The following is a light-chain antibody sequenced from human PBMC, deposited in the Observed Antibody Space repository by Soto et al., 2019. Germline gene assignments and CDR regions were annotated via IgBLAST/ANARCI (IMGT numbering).Light chain of an antibody. V-gene: IGKV3D-20*02. CDR1: HSVSSNY. Sequence: EIGLTQSSGTLSLSPGARATLSCGASHSVSSNYLAWYQQKPGQAPRLLIYDASNRATGIPDRFSGSGSATDFTPTISSLEPEDFAVYYCQQRSNWPPITFGQGTRLEIK. J-gene: IGKJ5*01. CDR3: QQRSNWPPIT. CDR2: DAS.